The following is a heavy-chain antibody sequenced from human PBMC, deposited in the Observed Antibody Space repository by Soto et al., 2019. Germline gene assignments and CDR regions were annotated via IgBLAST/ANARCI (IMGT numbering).Heavy chain of an antibody. CDR2: IYYTGST. V-gene: IGHV4-31*03. J-gene: IGHJ4*02. D-gene: IGHD3-22*01. CDR3: ATPSRYDSSGYFEY. Sequence: PSETLSLTCSVSGVSIKSGGYYWTWIRQLPGKGLEWIGDIYYTGSTFYHPSLKTRVTLSLDTSKNQFSLKLESVTAADTAVYSCATPSRYDSSGYFEYWCQGTQVTASS. CDR1: GVSIKSGGYY.